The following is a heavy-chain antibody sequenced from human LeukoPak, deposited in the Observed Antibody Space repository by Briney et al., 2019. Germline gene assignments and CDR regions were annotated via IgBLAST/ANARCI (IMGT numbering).Heavy chain of an antibody. CDR2: ISSNGGTT. CDR3: ARSSGYGYYFDY. J-gene: IGHJ4*02. D-gene: IGHD3-22*01. Sequence: GGSLRLSCAASAFTFSSDAMHWVRQAPGKGLEYVSAISSNGGTTHYGNSVKGRFTISRDNSKNTLYLQMGSLRAEDMAVYFCARSSGYGYYFDYWGQGTLVTVSS. CDR1: AFTFSSDA. V-gene: IGHV3-64*01.